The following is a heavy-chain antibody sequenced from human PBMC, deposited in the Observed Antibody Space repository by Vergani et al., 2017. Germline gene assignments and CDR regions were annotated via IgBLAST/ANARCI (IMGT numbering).Heavy chain of an antibody. CDR2: IYYSGST. CDR1: GGSISSYY. D-gene: IGHD2-2*02. CDR3: ARGVGYCSSTSCYTLDY. V-gene: IGHV4-59*01. Sequence: QVQLQESGPGLVKPSETLSLTCTVSGGSISSYYWSWIRQPPGKGLEWIGYIYYSGSTHYNPSLKSRVTISVDTSKNQFSLKLSSVTAADTAVYYCARGVGYCSSTSCYTLDYWGQGTLVTVSS. J-gene: IGHJ4*02.